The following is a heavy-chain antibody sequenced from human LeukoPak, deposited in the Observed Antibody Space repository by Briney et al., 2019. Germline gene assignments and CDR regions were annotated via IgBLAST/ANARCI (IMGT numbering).Heavy chain of an antibody. CDR1: GESFSGYH. D-gene: IGHD1-26*01. J-gene: IGHJ4*02. CDR3: AREEMRGKFDY. CDR2: ICHNGNT. V-gene: IGHV4-34*01. Sequence: PAETLSLTCAVYGESFSGYHWSWVRQPPGKGLEWVGDICHNGNTNYNPSVKSRVSISLNKASNQFSLRLTSVTAADAAMYFCAREEMRGKFDYCGQGNLVTVSS.